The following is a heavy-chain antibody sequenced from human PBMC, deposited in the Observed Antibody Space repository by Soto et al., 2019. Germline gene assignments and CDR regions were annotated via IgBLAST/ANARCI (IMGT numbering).Heavy chain of an antibody. D-gene: IGHD3-22*01. CDR2: ISAYNGNP. Sequence: ASVKVSSKASGYTFASYGISWVRQAPGQGLEWMGWISAYNGNPNYAQTLQGRVTMPTDTSTSTAYMELRSLRSDDTAVYYCAESSGPLASFDYWGQGTLVTVSS. J-gene: IGHJ4*02. CDR1: GYTFASYG. CDR3: AESSGPLASFDY. V-gene: IGHV1-18*01.